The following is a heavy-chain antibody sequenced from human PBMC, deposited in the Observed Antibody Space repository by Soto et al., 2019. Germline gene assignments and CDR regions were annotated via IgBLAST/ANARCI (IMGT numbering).Heavy chain of an antibody. V-gene: IGHV1-69*08. Sequence: QVQLVQSGAEVKKPGSSVKVSCKASGGTFSSYTISWVRQAPGQGLEWMGRIIPILGIANYAQKFQGRVTITAEKSTSTAYMELSSVRSEDTAVYYCARDRNYYDSSGHFDYWGQGTLVTVSS. CDR3: ARDRNYYDSSGHFDY. CDR2: IIPILGIA. D-gene: IGHD3-22*01. CDR1: GGTFSSYT. J-gene: IGHJ4*02.